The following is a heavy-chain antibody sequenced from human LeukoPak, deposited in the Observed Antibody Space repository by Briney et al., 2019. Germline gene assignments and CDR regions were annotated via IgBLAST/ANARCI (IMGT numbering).Heavy chain of an antibody. CDR3: ARVVPGSYSSGWYHDY. CDR1: GYTLTSYG. J-gene: IGHJ4*02. CDR2: ISAYNGNT. Sequence: ASVKVSCKASGYTLTSYGISWVRQAPGQGLEWMGWISAYNGNTNYAQKLQGRVTMTTDTSTSTAYMELRSLRSDDTAVYYCARVVPGSYSSGWYHDYWGQGTLVTVSS. V-gene: IGHV1-18*01. D-gene: IGHD6-19*01.